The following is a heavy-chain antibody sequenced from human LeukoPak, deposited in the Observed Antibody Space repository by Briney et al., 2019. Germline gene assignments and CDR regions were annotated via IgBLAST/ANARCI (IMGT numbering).Heavy chain of an antibody. J-gene: IGHJ6*03. CDR2: IYYSGST. Sequence: SETLSLTCTVSGGSISSSSYYWGWIRQPPGKGLEWIGSIYYSGSTYYNPSLKSRVTISVDTSKNQFSLKLSSVTAADTAVYYCARGYCSGGSCSTPGPMDVWGKGTTATVSS. CDR3: ARGYCSGGSCSTPGPMDV. V-gene: IGHV4-39*01. D-gene: IGHD2-15*01. CDR1: GGSISSSSYY.